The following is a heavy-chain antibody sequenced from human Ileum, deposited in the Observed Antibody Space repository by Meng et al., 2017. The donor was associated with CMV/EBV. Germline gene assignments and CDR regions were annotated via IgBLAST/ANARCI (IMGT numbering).Heavy chain of an antibody. V-gene: IGHV3-23*01. D-gene: IGHD3-10*01. CDR3: AKGVIITSYYDYGMDV. J-gene: IGHJ6*02. CDR2: ISGSGGST. CDR1: GFTFSSYA. Sequence: GGSLRLSCAASGFTFSSYAMSWVRQAPGKGLEWVSAISGSGGSTYYADSVKGRFTISRDNSKNTVYLQMSSLRAEDTAVYYCAKGVIITSYYDYGMDVWGQGTTVTVSS.